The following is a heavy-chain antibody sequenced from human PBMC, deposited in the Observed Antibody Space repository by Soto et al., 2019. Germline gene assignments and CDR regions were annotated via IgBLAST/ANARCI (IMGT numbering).Heavy chain of an antibody. D-gene: IGHD2-2*01. Sequence: QVQLVESGGGVVQPGRSLRLSCAASGFTFSSYGMHWVRQAPGKGLEWVAVISYDGSNKYYADSVKGRFTISRDNSKNTLYLQMNSLRAEDTAVYYCAKDYRPRVVPAAMWLDYWGQGTLVTVSS. CDR3: AKDYRPRVVPAAMWLDY. J-gene: IGHJ4*02. CDR2: ISYDGSNK. CDR1: GFTFSSYG. V-gene: IGHV3-30*18.